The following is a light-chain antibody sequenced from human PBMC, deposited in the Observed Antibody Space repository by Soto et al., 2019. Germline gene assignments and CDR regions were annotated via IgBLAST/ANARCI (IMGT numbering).Light chain of an antibody. J-gene: IGKJ1*01. CDR3: LQYNGYYRT. CDR2: DAS. Sequence: DIQMTQSPSTLSASVGDTVTITCPASQTISGWLAWYQQRPGKAPNLLIFDASTLESGVPSRFSGSGSGTTFTLTISSLQSDDFATYYCLQYNGYYRTFGQGTKVDIK. V-gene: IGKV1-5*01. CDR1: QTISGW.